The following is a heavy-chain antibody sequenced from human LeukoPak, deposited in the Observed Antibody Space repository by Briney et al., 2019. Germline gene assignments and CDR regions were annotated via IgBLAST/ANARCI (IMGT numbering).Heavy chain of an antibody. CDR1: GGSISSYY. J-gene: IGHJ4*02. D-gene: IGHD1-26*01. V-gene: IGHV4-59*01. CDR3: ARVGRRASPGALDY. CDR2: IYYSGST. Sequence: PSETLSLTCTVSGGSISSYYWSWIRQPPGKGLEWIGYIYYSGSTNYNPSLKSRVTISVDTSKNQFSLKLSSVTAADTAVYYCARVGRRASPGALDYWGQGTLVTVSS.